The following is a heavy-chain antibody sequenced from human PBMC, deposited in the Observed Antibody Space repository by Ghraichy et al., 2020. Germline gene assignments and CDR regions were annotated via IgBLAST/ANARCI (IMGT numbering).Heavy chain of an antibody. CDR2: ISSSSGSI. CDR1: GFTFSTYT. D-gene: IGHD3-10*01. V-gene: IGHV3-48*02. J-gene: IGHJ4*02. CDR3: ARKDFFNSGTYYIPFFDS. Sequence: GGSLRLSCATSGFTFSTYTMGWVRQAPGKVLEWVSSISSSSGSIFYADSVKGLFTISRDNAKNSLYLQMNSLRDEDTAVYFCARKDFFNSGTYYIPFFDSWGQGTLVPVSS.